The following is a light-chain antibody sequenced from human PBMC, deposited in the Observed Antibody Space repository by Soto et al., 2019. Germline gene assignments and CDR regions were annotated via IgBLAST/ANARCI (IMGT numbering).Light chain of an antibody. V-gene: IGKV3-20*01. J-gene: IGKJ2*01. CDR1: QSVSSSY. CDR3: QQYGRSPPYT. Sequence: EIVLTQSPGTLSLSPGERATLSCRASQSVSSSYLAWYQQKPGQAPRLLIYGASSRATGIPDRFSGSGSGTAFTLTISRLEPQDFAVYFCQQYGRSPPYTFGQGTKVEI. CDR2: GAS.